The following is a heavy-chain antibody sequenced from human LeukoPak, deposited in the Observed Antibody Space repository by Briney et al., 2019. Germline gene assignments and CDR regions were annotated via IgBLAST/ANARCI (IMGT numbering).Heavy chain of an antibody. J-gene: IGHJ4*02. Sequence: PSETLSLTCTVSGGSISSYYWSWIRQPPRKGLECIGYIYYSGSTNYNPSLKSRVTISVDTSKNQFSLKLSSVTAADTAVYYCARGPLPYYYDSSGSLDYWGQGTLVTVSS. V-gene: IGHV4-59*01. CDR3: ARGPLPYYYDSSGSLDY. CDR1: GGSISSYY. CDR2: IYYSGST. D-gene: IGHD3-22*01.